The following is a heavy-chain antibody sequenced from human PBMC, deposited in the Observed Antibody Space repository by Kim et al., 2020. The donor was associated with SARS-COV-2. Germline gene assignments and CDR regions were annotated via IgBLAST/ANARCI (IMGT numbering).Heavy chain of an antibody. D-gene: IGHD3-22*01. V-gene: IGHV3-33*01. CDR1: GFIFSNAV. J-gene: IGHJ5*02. CDR2: IGSDGKNK. Sequence: GGSLRLSCAASGFIFSNAVMHWVRQSPGKGLEWVGVIGSDGKNKFYGDSVKGRFTIARDTSNNTLYLQMDSLRPEDTAVYYCVREGWEYRERSGYYGGWFDPWGQGTLVAVSS. CDR3: VREGWEYRERSGYYGGWFDP.